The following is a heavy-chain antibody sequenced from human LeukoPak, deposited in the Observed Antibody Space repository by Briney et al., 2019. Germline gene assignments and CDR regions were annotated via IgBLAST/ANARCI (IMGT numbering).Heavy chain of an antibody. CDR3: ARGGRSTYFDWSPDY. J-gene: IGHJ4*02. D-gene: IGHD3-9*01. CDR1: GFTFADYR. CDR2: ISSSSSYI. V-gene: IGHV3-21*01. Sequence: GGSLRLSCAASGFTFADYRMNWVRQAPGKGREWVSSISSSSSYIYYADSLKGRFTISRDNARNSLFLQMNSLRAEDTAVYYCARGGRSTYFDWSPDYWGQGTLVTVSS.